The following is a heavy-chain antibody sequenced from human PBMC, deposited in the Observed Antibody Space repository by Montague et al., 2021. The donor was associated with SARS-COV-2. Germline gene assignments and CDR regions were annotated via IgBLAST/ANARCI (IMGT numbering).Heavy chain of an antibody. CDR1: GEPISGFF. Sequence: SETLSLTCSVSGEPISGFFWNWIRQPAGKGLEWIGRIYASGGTXXXPSXEGRVTMSVDTSKNQFSLKMNSVTAADTAMYYCARGVVAAPAVVDYWGRGTLVTVSS. CDR3: ARGVVAAPAVVDY. V-gene: IGHV4-4*07. CDR2: IYASGGT. J-gene: IGHJ4*02. D-gene: IGHD2-15*01.